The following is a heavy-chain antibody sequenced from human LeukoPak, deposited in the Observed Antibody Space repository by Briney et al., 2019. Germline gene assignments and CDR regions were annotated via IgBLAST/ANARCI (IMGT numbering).Heavy chain of an antibody. CDR3: ARHSYYYYDSSGYNGFDI. CDR2: ISAYNGNT. Sequence: GASVKVSCKASGYTFISYGISWVRQAPGQGLEWMGWISAYNGNTNYAQKLQGRVTMTTDTSTSTAYMELRSLRSDDTAVYYCARHSYYYYDSSGYNGFDIWGQGTMVTVSS. V-gene: IGHV1-18*01. CDR1: GYTFISYG. D-gene: IGHD3-22*01. J-gene: IGHJ3*02.